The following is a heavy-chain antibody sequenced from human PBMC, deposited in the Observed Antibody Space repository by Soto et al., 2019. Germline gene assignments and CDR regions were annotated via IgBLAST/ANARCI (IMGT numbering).Heavy chain of an antibody. CDR3: ARVLLPAARHHWFDP. CDR1: GGSISSGGYS. D-gene: IGHD2-2*01. Sequence: PSETLSLTCAVSGGSISSGGYSWSWIRQPPGKGLEWIGYIYHSGSTYYNPSLKSRVTISVDRSKNQFSLKLSSVTAADTAVYYCARVLLPAARHHWFDPWGQGTLVTVSS. V-gene: IGHV4-30-2*02. CDR2: IYHSGST. J-gene: IGHJ5*02.